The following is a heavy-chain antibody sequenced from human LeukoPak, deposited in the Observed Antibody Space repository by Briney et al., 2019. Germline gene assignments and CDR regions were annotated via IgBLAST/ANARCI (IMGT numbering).Heavy chain of an antibody. Sequence: GGSLRLSCAASGFTFSSYWMSWVRQAPGKGLEWVANMKQDGSEKYYVDSVKGRFTISRDNAKNSLYLQMNSLRAEDTAVYYCASNVLLDGSGSLDYWGQGTLVTVSS. CDR2: MKQDGSEK. CDR1: GFTFSSYW. J-gene: IGHJ4*02. V-gene: IGHV3-7*01. CDR3: ASNVLLDGSGSLDY. D-gene: IGHD3-10*01.